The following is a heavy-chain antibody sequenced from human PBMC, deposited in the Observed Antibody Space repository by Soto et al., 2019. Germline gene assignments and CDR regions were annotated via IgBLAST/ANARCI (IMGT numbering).Heavy chain of an antibody. CDR1: GFTFSSYA. Sequence: EVQLLESGGGLVQPGGSLRLSCAAFGFTFSSYAMSWVRQAPVKGLEWVSAISGSGVSTYYADSVKGRFTISRDNSKNTLYLQMNSLRAEDTAVYYCAKDRGYSYGWDYFDYWGQGTLVTVSS. CDR3: AKDRGYSYGWDYFDY. J-gene: IGHJ4*02. D-gene: IGHD5-18*01. CDR2: ISGSGVST. V-gene: IGHV3-23*01.